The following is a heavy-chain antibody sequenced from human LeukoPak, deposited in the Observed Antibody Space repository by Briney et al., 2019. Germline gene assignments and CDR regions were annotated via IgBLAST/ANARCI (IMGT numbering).Heavy chain of an antibody. V-gene: IGHV1-46*01. CDR1: GYTFTSYY. CDR3: AREGLTGDRAMVLGIDY. CDR2: INPSGGST. J-gene: IGHJ4*02. Sequence: VASVKVSCKASGYTFTSYYMHWVRQAPGQGLEWMGIINPSGGSTSYAQKFQGRVTMTRDTSTSTVYMELSSLRSEDTAVYYCAREGLTGDRAMVLGIDYWGQGALVTVSS. D-gene: IGHD5-18*01.